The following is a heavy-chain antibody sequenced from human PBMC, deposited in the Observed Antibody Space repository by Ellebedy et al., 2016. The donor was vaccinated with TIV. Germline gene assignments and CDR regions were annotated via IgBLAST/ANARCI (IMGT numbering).Heavy chain of an antibody. CDR3: GRRWSYGDYAVQINSWFDR. V-gene: IGHV3-7*01. D-gene: IGHD4-17*01. CDR2: IYQDGSNQ. J-gene: IGHJ5*02. Sequence: GGSLRLSCVASGFSFRSYWMSWVRQAPGKVLEWVANIYQDGSNQYYVDSLRGRFTISRDNANKSLVLQMNSLRGEDTAVYYCGRRWSYGDYAVQINSWFDRWGRGTLVTVSS. CDR1: GFSFRSYW.